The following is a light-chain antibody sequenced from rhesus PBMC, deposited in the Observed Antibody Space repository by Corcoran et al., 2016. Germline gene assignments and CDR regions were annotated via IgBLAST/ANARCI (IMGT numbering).Light chain of an antibody. CDR1: QGISSF. J-gene: IGKJ4*01. Sequence: DIQMSQSPSSLSAFVGDRVPITCRASQGISSFLNWYQHKRGKAPKLLINNGNSLASGGPSRFSGSGSGTEFTLTISSLQTEDVATYYCQQGNSNPLTFGGGTKVELK. V-gene: IGKV1-32*02. CDR2: NGN. CDR3: QQGNSNPLT.